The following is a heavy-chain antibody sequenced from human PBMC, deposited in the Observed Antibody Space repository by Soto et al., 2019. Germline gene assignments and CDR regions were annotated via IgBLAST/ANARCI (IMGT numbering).Heavy chain of an antibody. J-gene: IGHJ6*02. CDR1: GYSFTSYW. V-gene: IGHV5-51*01. CDR3: ARTAAAGKYYYGVDV. D-gene: IGHD6-13*01. Sequence: EVQLVQSGAEVKKPGESLKISCKGSGYSFTSYWIGGVRQMPGKGLEWMGIIYPGDSDTRYSPSFQGQVTISADKSISTAYLQWSSLKASDTAIYYCARTAAAGKYYYGVDVWGQGTTVTVSS. CDR2: IYPGDSDT.